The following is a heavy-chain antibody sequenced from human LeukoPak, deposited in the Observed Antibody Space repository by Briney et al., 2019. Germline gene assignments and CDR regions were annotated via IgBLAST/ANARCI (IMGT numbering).Heavy chain of an antibody. CDR2: IYDSGST. J-gene: IGHJ4*02. CDR3: ARPSGYDWESFYY. V-gene: IGHV4-59*01. CDR1: GGSISSYY. D-gene: IGHD5-12*01. Sequence: SETLSLTCTVSGGSISSYYWTWIRQPPGKGLKWIGYIYDSGSTYYNPSLKSRVTISVHASKNPYSLKLSSVTAADTAVYYCARPSGYDWESFYYWGQGTLVTVSS.